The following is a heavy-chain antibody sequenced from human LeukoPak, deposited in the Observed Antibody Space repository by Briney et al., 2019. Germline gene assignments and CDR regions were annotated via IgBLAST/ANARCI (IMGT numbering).Heavy chain of an antibody. V-gene: IGHV3-23*01. CDR2: ISGSGGST. CDR1: GFTFSSYA. Sequence: GGSLRLSCAASGFTFSSYAMSWVRQAPGKGLEWVSAISGSGGSTYYADSVKGRFTISRDNSKNTLYLQMNSLRAEDTAVYYCAKEPPYDILTGYWADYFDYWGQGTLVTVSS. J-gene: IGHJ4*02. CDR3: AKEPPYDILTGYWADYFDY. D-gene: IGHD3-9*01.